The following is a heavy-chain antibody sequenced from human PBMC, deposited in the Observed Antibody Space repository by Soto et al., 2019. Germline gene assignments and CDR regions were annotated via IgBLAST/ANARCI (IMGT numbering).Heavy chain of an antibody. Sequence: PGGSLRLSCAASGFTFSSYGMHWVRQAPGKGLEWVAVISYDGSNKYYADSVKGRFTISRDNSKNTLYLQMNSLRAEDTAVYYCAKDRHSSGWYLEYWGQGTLVTVS. CDR3: AKDRHSSGWYLEY. D-gene: IGHD6-19*01. CDR1: GFTFSSYG. CDR2: ISYDGSNK. V-gene: IGHV3-30*18. J-gene: IGHJ4*02.